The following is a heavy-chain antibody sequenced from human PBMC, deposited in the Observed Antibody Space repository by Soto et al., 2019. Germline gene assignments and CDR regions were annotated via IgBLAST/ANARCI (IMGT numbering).Heavy chain of an antibody. V-gene: IGHV3-23*01. CDR2: ISGSGGST. Sequence: EVQLLESGGGLVQPGGSLRLSCAASGFTFSSYAMSWVRQAPGKGLVWVSAISGSGGSTYYADSVKGWFTISRDNSKNTLYLQMNSLRAADTAVYDCATDRGYSITPSSYWGQGTLVTFSS. J-gene: IGHJ4*02. CDR1: GFTFSSYA. D-gene: IGHD3-22*01. CDR3: ATDRGYSITPSSY.